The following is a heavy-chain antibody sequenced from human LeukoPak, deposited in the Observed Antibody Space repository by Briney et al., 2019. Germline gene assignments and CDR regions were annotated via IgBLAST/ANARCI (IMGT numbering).Heavy chain of an antibody. J-gene: IGHJ4*02. V-gene: IGHV4-39*01. CDR2: IYYSGST. CDR1: GGSISSSSYS. CDR3: ARLFISRGAALTCFDY. Sequence: PSETLSLTCTVSGGSISSSSYSWGWIRQPPGKGLEWIGSIYYSGSTYYNPSLKSRVTISVDTSKNQFSLKLSSVTAADTAVYYCARLFISRGAALTCFDYWGQGTLVTVSS. D-gene: IGHD3-22*01.